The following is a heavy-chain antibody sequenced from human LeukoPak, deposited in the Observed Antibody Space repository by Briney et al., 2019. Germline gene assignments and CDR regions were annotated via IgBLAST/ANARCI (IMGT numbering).Heavy chain of an antibody. J-gene: IGHJ5*02. Sequence: SETLSLTRTVSGGSISSGGYYWSWIRQHPGKGLEWIGYIYYSGSTYYNPSLKSRVTISVDTSKNQFSLKLSSVTAADTAVYYCARVQFGVVLGGDNWFDPWGQGTLVTVSS. D-gene: IGHD3-3*01. CDR3: ARVQFGVVLGGDNWFDP. CDR1: GGSISSGGYY. CDR2: IYYSGST. V-gene: IGHV4-31*03.